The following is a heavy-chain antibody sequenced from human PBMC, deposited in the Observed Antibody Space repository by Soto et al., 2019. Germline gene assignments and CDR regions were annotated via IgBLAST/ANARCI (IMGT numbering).Heavy chain of an antibody. CDR1: GYTLTDYY. V-gene: IGHV1-2*02. Sequence: ASVEVSCEASGYTLTDYYLHWVRQAPGQGLEWMGWINPKSGDTNYAQKFQDRVTMTRDTSTSTAYMELSRLRFDDTAVYYCARDMQGWGGYWGQGTLVTVSS. J-gene: IGHJ4*02. CDR3: ARDMQGWGGY. CDR2: INPKSGDT. D-gene: IGHD3-16*01.